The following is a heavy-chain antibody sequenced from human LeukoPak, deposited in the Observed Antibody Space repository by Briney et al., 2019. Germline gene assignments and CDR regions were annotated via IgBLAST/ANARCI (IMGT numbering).Heavy chain of an antibody. V-gene: IGHV4-4*07. J-gene: IGHJ3*02. D-gene: IGHD6-19*01. CDR1: GRPHSSFY. Sequence: SDTLPLTRSLSGRPHSSFYWRWIPQPPGKGLEWIGRLYTSGSTSYNPSLKSRVTISVDKSKNQFSLKLSSVTAADTAVYYCARGENAVAVGLKAFDIWGQGTMVTVSS. CDR3: ARGENAVAVGLKAFDI. CDR2: LYTSGST.